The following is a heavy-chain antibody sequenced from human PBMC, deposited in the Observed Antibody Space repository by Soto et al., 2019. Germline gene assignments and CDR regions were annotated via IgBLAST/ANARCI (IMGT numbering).Heavy chain of an antibody. D-gene: IGHD3-22*01. J-gene: IGHJ3*02. CDR1: GYTFTSYD. CDR3: ARAYYDSSGYYVVHAFDI. Sequence: GASVKVSCKASGYTFTSYDINWVRQATGQGLEWMGWMNPNSGNTGYAQKFQGRVTMTRNTSISTAYMELSSLRSEDTAVYYCARAYYDSSGYYVVHAFDIWGQGTMVTVS. CDR2: MNPNSGNT. V-gene: IGHV1-8*01.